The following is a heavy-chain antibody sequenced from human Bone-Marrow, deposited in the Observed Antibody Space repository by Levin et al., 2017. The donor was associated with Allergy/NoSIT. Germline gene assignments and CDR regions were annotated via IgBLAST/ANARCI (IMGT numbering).Heavy chain of an antibody. CDR1: GGSIRSYY. CDR3: ARYQQWRSSDAFDI. CDR2: IYTSGST. Sequence: SQTLSLTCTVSGGSIRSYYWSWIRQPAGKGLEWIGRIYTSGSTNYNPSLKSRVTMSVDTSKNQFSLKLSSVTAADTAVYYCARYQQWRSSDAFDIWGQGTMVTVSS. D-gene: IGHD6-19*01. V-gene: IGHV4-4*07. J-gene: IGHJ3*02.